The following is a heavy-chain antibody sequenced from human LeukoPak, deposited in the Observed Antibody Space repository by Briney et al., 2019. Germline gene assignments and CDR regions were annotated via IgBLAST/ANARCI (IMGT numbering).Heavy chain of an antibody. D-gene: IGHD4-17*01. J-gene: IGHJ5*02. CDR1: GGSISSGDYY. V-gene: IGHV4-30-4*01. Sequence: SQTLSLTCTVSGGSISSGDYYWSWIRQPPGKGLEWIGYIYYSGSTYYNPSLKSRVTISVDTSKNQFSLKLSSVTAADTAVYYCARGDYYGDYLRAGWSDPWGQGTLVTVSS. CDR2: IYYSGST. CDR3: ARGDYYGDYLRAGWSDP.